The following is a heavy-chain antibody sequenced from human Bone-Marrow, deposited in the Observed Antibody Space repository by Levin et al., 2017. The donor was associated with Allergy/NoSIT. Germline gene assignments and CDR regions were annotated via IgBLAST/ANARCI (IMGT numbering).Heavy chain of an antibody. CDR1: GGSISSYY. V-gene: IGHV4-59*01. D-gene: IGHD5-18*01. J-gene: IGHJ3*02. Sequence: SQTLSLTCTVSGGSISSYYWSWIRQPPGKGLEWIGYIYYSGSTNYNPSLKSRVTISVDTSKNQFSLKLSSVTAADTAVYYCASTLQLWSAFDIWGQGTMVTVSS. CDR2: IYYSGST. CDR3: ASTLQLWSAFDI.